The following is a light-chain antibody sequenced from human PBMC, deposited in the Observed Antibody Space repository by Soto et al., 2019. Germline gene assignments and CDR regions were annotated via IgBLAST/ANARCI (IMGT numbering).Light chain of an antibody. CDR2: GAS. J-gene: IGKJ1*01. CDR1: QGISNY. Sequence: DIQMTQSPSSLSASVGDRVTITCRASQGISNYLAWYQQKPGKVPELLIYGASTLQSGVPSRFSGSGSGTDFALTISSLQPEDVATYYCQNYNSVPRTFGQGTKVEIK. V-gene: IGKV1-27*01. CDR3: QNYNSVPRT.